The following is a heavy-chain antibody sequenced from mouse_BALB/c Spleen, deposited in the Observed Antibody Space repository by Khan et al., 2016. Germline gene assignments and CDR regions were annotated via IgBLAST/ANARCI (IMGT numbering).Heavy chain of an antibody. V-gene: IGHV3-2*02. J-gene: IGHJ2*01. CDR3: ARTARIKY. Sequence: EVQLVASGPGLVKPSQSLSLTCTVTGYSITSGYGWNWIRQFPGNKLEWMGYISYSGSTNYNPSLQSRISITRDTSKNQFFLQLNSVTTEDTATYYCARTARIKYWGQGTTLTVSS. D-gene: IGHD1-2*01. CDR1: GYSITSGYG. CDR2: ISYSGST.